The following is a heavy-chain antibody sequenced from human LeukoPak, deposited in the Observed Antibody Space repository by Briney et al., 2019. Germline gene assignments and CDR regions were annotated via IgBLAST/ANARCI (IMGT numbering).Heavy chain of an antibody. CDR1: GFTFSSYW. V-gene: IGHV3-7*01. J-gene: IGHJ4*02. D-gene: IGHD1-26*01. Sequence: GGSLRLSCAASGFTFSSYWMSWVRQAPGRGLEWVASIKQDGSEKYYVDSVKGRFTISRDNAKNSLYLQMNSLRAEDTAVYYCARQSSGRYSGPFDYWGLGTLVTVSS. CDR3: ARQSSGRYSGPFDY. CDR2: IKQDGSEK.